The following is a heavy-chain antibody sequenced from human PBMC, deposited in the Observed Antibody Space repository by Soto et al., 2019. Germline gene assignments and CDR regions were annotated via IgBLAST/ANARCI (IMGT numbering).Heavy chain of an antibody. CDR3: ATRSPFYGMDV. V-gene: IGHV3-11*04. CDR1: GFTFSDYY. Sequence: NLGGSLRLSCAASGFTFSDYYMSWIRQAPGKGLEWVSYISSSGSTIYYADSVKGRFTISRDNAKNSLYLQMNSLRAEDTAVYYCATRSPFYGMDVWGQGTTVTVSS. J-gene: IGHJ6*02. CDR2: ISSSGSTI.